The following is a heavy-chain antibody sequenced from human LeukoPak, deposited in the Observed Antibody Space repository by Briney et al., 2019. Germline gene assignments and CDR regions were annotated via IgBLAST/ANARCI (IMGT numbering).Heavy chain of an antibody. CDR2: IYWNDDK. CDR1: GFSLSTSGVG. J-gene: IGHJ4*02. V-gene: IGHV2-5*01. CDR3: VHRQDIVLMLYATSFDY. Sequence: SGPTLVKPTQTLTLTCTFSGFSLSTSGVGVGWIRQPPGKALEWLALIYWNDDKRYSPSLKSRLTITKDTSKNQVVLTMTNVDPVDTATYYCVHRQDIVLMLYATSFDYWGQGTLVTVSS. D-gene: IGHD2-8*01.